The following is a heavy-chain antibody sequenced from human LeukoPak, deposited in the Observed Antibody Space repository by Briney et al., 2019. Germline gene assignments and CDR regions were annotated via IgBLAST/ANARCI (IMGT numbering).Heavy chain of an antibody. V-gene: IGHV3-30*02. CDR2: IRYDGSNK. CDR3: AKADRRWATYYYDTSGYYYDY. D-gene: IGHD3-22*01. CDR1: GFTFSSYG. J-gene: IGHJ4*02. Sequence: GGSLRLSCAASGFTFSSYGMYWVRQAPGKGLEWVAFIRYDGSNKYYADSVKGRFTISRDNSKNTLYLQMNGLRAEDSAVYFCAKADRRWATYYYDTSGYYYDYWGQGTLVTVSS.